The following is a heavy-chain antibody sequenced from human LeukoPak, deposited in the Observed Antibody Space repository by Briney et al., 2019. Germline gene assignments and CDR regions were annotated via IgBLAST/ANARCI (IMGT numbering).Heavy chain of an antibody. D-gene: IGHD3-16*01. Sequence: SETLSLTCTVSGGSISSYYWSWIRQPPGKGLEWIGYIYYSGNTDYNPSLKSRVSISVDTSKNQFSLKLSSVTAADTAVYYCARGFPHGGYVWPIDYWGQGTLVTVSS. CDR1: GGSISSYY. CDR3: ARGFPHGGYVWPIDY. J-gene: IGHJ4*02. V-gene: IGHV4-59*01. CDR2: IYYSGNT.